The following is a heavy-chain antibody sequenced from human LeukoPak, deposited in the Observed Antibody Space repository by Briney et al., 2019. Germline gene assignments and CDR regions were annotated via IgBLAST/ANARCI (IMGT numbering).Heavy chain of an antibody. CDR3: ARTTRNEYYYGSGSSRFDP. D-gene: IGHD3-10*01. V-gene: IGHV4-34*01. Sequence: SETLSLTCAVYGGSFSGYYWSWIRQPPGKGLEWIGEINHSGSTNYNLSLKSRVTISVDTSKNQFSLKLSSVTAADTAVYYCARTTRNEYYYGSGSSRFDPWGQGTLGTVSA. CDR1: GGSFSGYY. CDR2: INHSGST. J-gene: IGHJ5*02.